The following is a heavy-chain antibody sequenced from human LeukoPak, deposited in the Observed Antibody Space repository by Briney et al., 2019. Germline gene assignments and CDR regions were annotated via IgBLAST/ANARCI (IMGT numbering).Heavy chain of an antibody. V-gene: IGHV1-24*01. CDR3: ATDVAVPTGAFDI. J-gene: IGHJ3*02. D-gene: IGHD2-2*01. Sequence: ASVNVSFTFSGYTLTELSMHWVRQAPGKGREWMGGFDPEDGETIYAQKFQGRVTMTEDTSTDTAYMELSSLRSEDTAVYYCATDVAVPTGAFDIWGQGTMVTVSS. CDR2: FDPEDGET. CDR1: GYTLTELS.